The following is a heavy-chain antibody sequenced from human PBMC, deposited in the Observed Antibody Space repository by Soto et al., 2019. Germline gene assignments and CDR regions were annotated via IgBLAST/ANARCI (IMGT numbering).Heavy chain of an antibody. V-gene: IGHV1-8*01. CDR2: MNPNSGNT. CDR3: ARYYDFWSGYYLDY. CDR1: GYTFTSYD. Sequence: ASVKVSCTASGYTFTSYDINWVRQATGQGLEWMGWMNPNSGNTGYAQKFQGRVTMTRNTSISTAYMELSSLRSEDTAVYYCARYYDFWSGYYLDYWGQGTLVTVSS. J-gene: IGHJ4*02. D-gene: IGHD3-3*01.